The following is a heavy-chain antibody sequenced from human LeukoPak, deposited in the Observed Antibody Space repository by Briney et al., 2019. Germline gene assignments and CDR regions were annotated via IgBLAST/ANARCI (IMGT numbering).Heavy chain of an antibody. V-gene: IGHV1-2*06. J-gene: IGHJ4*02. CDR3: ARGDTTSGSGFDY. CDR1: GYTFTGYY. CDR2: INPNSGGT. Sequence: ASVKVSCKASGYTFTGYYMHWVRQAPGQGLEWMRRINPNSGGTNYAQKFQGRVTMTRDTSISTAYMELSRLRSDDTAVYYCARGDTTSGSGFDYWGQGTLVTVSS. D-gene: IGHD3-10*01.